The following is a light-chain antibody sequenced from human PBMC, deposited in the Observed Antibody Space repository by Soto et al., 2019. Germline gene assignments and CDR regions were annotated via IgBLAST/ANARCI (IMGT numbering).Light chain of an antibody. J-gene: IGKJ5*01. Sequence: EIVLTQSPGTLSLSPGERATLSFRASQSVSGTYFAWYQQKPGQAPRLLFSGASLRATGIPDRFSGGGSGTDFTLTISRLEPEDFAVYYCQQFGNSPITFGQGTRLEIK. CDR1: QSVSGTY. V-gene: IGKV3-20*01. CDR3: QQFGNSPIT. CDR2: GAS.